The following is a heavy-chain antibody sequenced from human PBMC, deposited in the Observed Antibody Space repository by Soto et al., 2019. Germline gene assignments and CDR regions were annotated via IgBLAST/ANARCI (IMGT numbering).Heavy chain of an antibody. Sequence: ASVKVSCKASGYPFSDFYLHWFRQAPGQGPEWMGWLFPNSGGTKYAQKFQGRVTMTRDTSISTAYMELRRLTSDDTAVYYCARIMITYRAVIDDSWGQGNLVTVSS. CDR1: GYPFSDFY. D-gene: IGHD3-16*02. J-gene: IGHJ4*02. CDR2: LFPNSGGT. CDR3: ARIMITYRAVIDDS. V-gene: IGHV1-2*02.